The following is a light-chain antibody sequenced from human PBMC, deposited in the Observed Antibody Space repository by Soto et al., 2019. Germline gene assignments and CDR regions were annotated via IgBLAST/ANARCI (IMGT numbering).Light chain of an antibody. J-gene: IGLJ1*01. CDR2: EVT. CDR1: SSDIGGYNY. CDR3: CSYTSTSTHV. V-gene: IGLV2-14*01. Sequence: QSALTQPASVSGSPGQSITISCTGTSSDIGGYNYVSWYQQYPGKAPNLIIYEVTNRPSGISYRFSGSKSGNTASLTISGLQVEDEADYYCCSYTSTSTHVFGTGTKVTVL.